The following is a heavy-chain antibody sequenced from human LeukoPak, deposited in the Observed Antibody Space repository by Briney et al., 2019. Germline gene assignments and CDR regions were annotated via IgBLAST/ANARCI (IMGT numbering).Heavy chain of an antibody. CDR3: ASRGFDP. CDR2: IGTAGDT. J-gene: IGHJ5*02. CDR1: GFTLSNFA. Sequence: GGSLRLSCAASGFTLSNFAMHWVRQATGKGLEWVSAIGTAGDTFYPGSVKGRFTISRENAKNSLYLQMNSLRAEDTALYYCASRGFDPWGQGTLVTVSS. V-gene: IGHV3-13*01.